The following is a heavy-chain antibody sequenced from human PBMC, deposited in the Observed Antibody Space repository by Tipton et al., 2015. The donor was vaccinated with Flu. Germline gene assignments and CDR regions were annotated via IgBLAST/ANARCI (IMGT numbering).Heavy chain of an antibody. V-gene: IGHV3-13*01. J-gene: IGHJ6*02. CDR3: ARGPLPDSNWYNGMDV. Sequence: SLRLSCEASGFTFSTYDMHWVRQVIGKGLEWVSGIGTSGDTYYSGSVRGRFTISRENARKSLYLQMNSLRVGDTAVYYCARGPLPDSNWYNGMDVWGQGTTVTVSS. CDR2: IGTSGDT. CDR1: GFTFSTYD. D-gene: IGHD6-13*01.